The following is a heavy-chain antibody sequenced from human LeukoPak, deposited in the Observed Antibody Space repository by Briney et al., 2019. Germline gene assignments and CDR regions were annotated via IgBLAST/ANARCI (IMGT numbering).Heavy chain of an antibody. Sequence: SETLSLTCTVSGGSISSYYWSWIRQPPGKGLEWIGYIYYSGSTNYNPSLKSRVTISIDTSKNQFSLKLTSVTAADTAVYYCVRGSSGYSYGWSQGTLVTVSS. D-gene: IGHD5-18*01. CDR3: VRGSSGYSYG. CDR1: GGSISSYY. V-gene: IGHV4-59*01. J-gene: IGHJ4*02. CDR2: IYYSGST.